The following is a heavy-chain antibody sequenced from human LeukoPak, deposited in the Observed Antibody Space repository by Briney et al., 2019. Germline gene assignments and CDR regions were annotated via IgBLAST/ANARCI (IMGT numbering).Heavy chain of an antibody. J-gene: IGHJ6*03. V-gene: IGHV4-38-2*02. CDR3: ARLSGYGLHYYYYMDV. CDR2: IYYTGST. D-gene: IGHD5-12*01. CDR1: GYSISSDYY. Sequence: SETLSLTCTVSGYSISSDYYWGWIRQPPGKGLEWIGSIYYTGSTYYNPSLKSRVTISIDTSKNQFSLKLSSVTAADTAVYYCARLSGYGLHYYYYMDVWGSGTTVTVSS.